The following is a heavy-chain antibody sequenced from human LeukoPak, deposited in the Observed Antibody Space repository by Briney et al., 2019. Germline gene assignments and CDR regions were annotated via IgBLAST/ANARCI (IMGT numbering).Heavy chain of an antibody. D-gene: IGHD6-19*01. CDR1: GFTFSSYG. CDR2: ISYDGTEK. Sequence: GRSLRLSCAASGFTFSSYGMHWVRQAPGTGLEWVAFISYDGTEKYYADSVKGRFTISRDNSKNTLYLQLNSLRAEDTAVYYCARDRGWYFDYWGQETLVTVSS. V-gene: IGHV3-30*03. CDR3: ARDRGWYFDY. J-gene: IGHJ4*02.